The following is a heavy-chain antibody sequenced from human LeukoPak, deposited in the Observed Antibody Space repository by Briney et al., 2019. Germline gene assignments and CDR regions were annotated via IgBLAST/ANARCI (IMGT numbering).Heavy chain of an antibody. J-gene: IGHJ1*01. CDR1: GFTFNGYG. CDR3: AKLSEAGNSYFQH. V-gene: IGHV3-74*01. CDR2: INSDGSST. Sequence: GGSLRLSCTASGFTFNGYGMNWVRQAPGKGLVWVSRINSDGSSTSYADSVKGRFTISRDNAKNTLYLQMNSLRAEDTAVYYCAKLSEAGNSYFQHWGQGTLVTVSS. D-gene: IGHD4-23*01.